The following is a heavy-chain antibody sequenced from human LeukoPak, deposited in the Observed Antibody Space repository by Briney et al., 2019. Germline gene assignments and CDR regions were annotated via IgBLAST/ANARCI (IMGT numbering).Heavy chain of an antibody. V-gene: IGHV4-38-2*02. CDR1: GYSISSGYY. J-gene: IGHJ4*02. CDR3: AREQQLFDY. Sequence: PSETLSLTCAVSGYSISSGYYWGWIRQPPGKGLEWIGSIYHSGSTYYNPSLKSRVTISVGTSKNQFSLKLSSVTAADTAVYYCAREQQLFDYWGQGTLVTVSS. CDR2: IYHSGST. D-gene: IGHD6-13*01.